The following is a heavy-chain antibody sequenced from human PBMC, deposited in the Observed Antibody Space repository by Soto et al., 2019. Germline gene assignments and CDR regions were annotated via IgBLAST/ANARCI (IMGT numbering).Heavy chain of an antibody. Sequence: GGSLRLSCAASGFTFSSYGMHWVRQAPGKGLEWVAVIWYDGSNKYYADSVKGRFTISRDNSKNTLYLQMNSLRAEDTAVYYCARDRSPHSYGPWYFDLWGRGTLVTVSS. V-gene: IGHV3-33*01. CDR2: IWYDGSNK. J-gene: IGHJ2*01. D-gene: IGHD5-18*01. CDR1: GFTFSSYG. CDR3: ARDRSPHSYGPWYFDL.